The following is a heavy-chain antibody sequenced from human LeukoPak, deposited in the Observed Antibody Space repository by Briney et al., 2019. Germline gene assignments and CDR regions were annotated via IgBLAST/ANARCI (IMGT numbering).Heavy chain of an antibody. CDR3: AKDQKLRGYSYGSDY. J-gene: IGHJ4*02. V-gene: IGHV3-30*02. Sequence: GGSLRLSCAASGFTFSSYGMHWVRQAPGKGLEWVAFIRYDGSNKYYADSVKGRFTISRDDSKNTLYLQMNSLRAEDTAVYYCAKDQKLRGYSYGSDYWGQGTLVTVSS. CDR2: IRYDGSNK. D-gene: IGHD5-18*01. CDR1: GFTFSSYG.